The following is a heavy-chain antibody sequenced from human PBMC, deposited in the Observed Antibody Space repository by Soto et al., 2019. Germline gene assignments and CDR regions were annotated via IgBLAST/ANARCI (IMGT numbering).Heavy chain of an antibody. J-gene: IGHJ6*04. V-gene: IGHV4-59*08. CDR1: GVPIRSYY. Sequence: SETLYLTCTVSGVPIRSYYWSWIRQPPGEGLEWIGYTFSGGSTNYNPSLKSRLTISVDTSKNQFSLKLSSVTAADRAVYYCARLLVGGGAYCSSTSCYGLDVWGKGTTVTVSS. CDR2: TFSGGST. D-gene: IGHD2-2*01. CDR3: ARLLVGGGAYCSSTSCYGLDV.